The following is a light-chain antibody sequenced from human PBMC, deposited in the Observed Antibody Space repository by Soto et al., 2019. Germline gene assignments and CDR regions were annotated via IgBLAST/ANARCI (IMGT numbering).Light chain of an antibody. J-gene: IGLJ1*01. Sequence: QSVLTQPASVSGSPGQSITISCTGTSSDVGSYNLVSWYQQHPGKAPKLMIYEGSKRPSGVSNRFSGSKSGNTASLTISGLQAEDEADYYCCSYAGSSTYVFRTGTKVPVL. CDR3: CSYAGSSTYV. CDR2: EGS. CDR1: SSDVGSYNL. V-gene: IGLV2-23*01.